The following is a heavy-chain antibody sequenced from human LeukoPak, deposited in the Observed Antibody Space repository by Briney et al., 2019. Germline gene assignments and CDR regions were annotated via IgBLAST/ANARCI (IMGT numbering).Heavy chain of an antibody. CDR1: GGSFSGYY. CDR3: ARIFSKLGLMSYYYYMDV. Sequence: SSETLSLTCAVYGGSFSGYYWSWIRQPPGKGLEWIGEINHSGSTNYNPSLKSRVTISVDTSKNQFSLKLSSVTAADTAVYYCARIFSKLGLMSYYYYMDVWGKGTTVTISS. D-gene: IGHD7-27*01. CDR2: INHSGST. J-gene: IGHJ6*03. V-gene: IGHV4-34*01.